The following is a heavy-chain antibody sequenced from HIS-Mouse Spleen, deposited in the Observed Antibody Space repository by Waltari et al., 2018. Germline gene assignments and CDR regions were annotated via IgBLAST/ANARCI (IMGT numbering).Heavy chain of an antibody. CDR2: IYYSGST. V-gene: IGHV4-39*07. Sequence: QLQLQESGPGLGKPSETLSLTCTVSGGSISSCIYYWGWIRQPPGKGLEWMGSIYYSGSTYYTPSLKSRVTISVDTSKNQFSLKLSSVTAADTAVYYCAREIPYSSSWYDWYFDLWGRGTLVTVSS. D-gene: IGHD6-13*01. CDR3: AREIPYSSSWYDWYFDL. CDR1: GGSISSCIYY. J-gene: IGHJ2*01.